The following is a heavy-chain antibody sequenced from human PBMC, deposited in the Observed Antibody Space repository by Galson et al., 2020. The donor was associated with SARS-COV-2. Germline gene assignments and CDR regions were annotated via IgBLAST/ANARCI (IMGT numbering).Heavy chain of an antibody. V-gene: IGHV4-31*03. Sequence: ASETLSLTCTVSGASISSGGYYWSWIRQLPGKGLEWIGYIYYSGSSYYNPSLKSRATLSVDTSKNQFSLKLTSVTAADTAIYFCARGWDQLAYFDYWGQGTLVTVSS. CDR3: ARGWDQLAYFDY. J-gene: IGHJ4*02. CDR2: IYYSGSS. CDR1: GASISSGGYY. D-gene: IGHD2-2*01.